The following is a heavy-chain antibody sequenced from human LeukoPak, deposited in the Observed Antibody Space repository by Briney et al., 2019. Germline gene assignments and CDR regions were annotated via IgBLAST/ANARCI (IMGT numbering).Heavy chain of an antibody. CDR2: IYYSGST. J-gene: IGHJ4*02. CDR1: GGSISSSSYY. CDR3: ASQMYYYDSSGYYYGFDY. D-gene: IGHD3-22*01. V-gene: IGHV4-39*01. Sequence: SETLSLTCTVSGGSISSSSYYWGWIRQPPGKGLEWIGSIYYSGSTYYNPSLKCRVTISVDTSKNQFSLKLSSVTAADTAVYYCASQMYYYDSSGYYYGFDYWGQGTLVTVSS.